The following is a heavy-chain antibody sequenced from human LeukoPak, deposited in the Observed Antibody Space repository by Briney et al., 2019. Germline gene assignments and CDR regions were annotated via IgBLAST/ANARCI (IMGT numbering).Heavy chain of an antibody. CDR3: ARDRTAAAVLFLDY. CDR2: IWYDGSNK. Sequence: GGSLRLSCAASGFTFSSYGMHWVRQAPGKGLEWVAVIWYDGSNKYYADSVKGRFTISRDNSKNTLYLQMNSLRAEDTAVYYCARDRTAAAVLFLDYWGQGTLVTVSS. J-gene: IGHJ4*02. V-gene: IGHV3-33*01. D-gene: IGHD6-13*01. CDR1: GFTFSSYG.